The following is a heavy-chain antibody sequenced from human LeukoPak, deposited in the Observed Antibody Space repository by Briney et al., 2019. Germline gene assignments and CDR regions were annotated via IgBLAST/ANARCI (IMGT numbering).Heavy chain of an antibody. D-gene: IGHD6-19*01. CDR2: INAGNGNT. CDR1: GYTFTSYA. CDR3: ARGPQRDIAVAGTPHNWFDP. V-gene: IGHV1-3*01. J-gene: IGHJ5*02. Sequence: GASVKVSCKASGYTFTSYAMHWVRQAPGQRLEWMGWINAGNGNTKYSQKFQGRVTITRDTSASTAYMELSSLRSDDTAVYYCARGPQRDIAVAGTPHNWFDPWGQGTLVTVSS.